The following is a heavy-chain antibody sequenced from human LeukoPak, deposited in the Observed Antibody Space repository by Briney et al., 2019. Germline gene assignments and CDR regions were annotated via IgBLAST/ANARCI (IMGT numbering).Heavy chain of an antibody. CDR1: GFNFDRYT. CDR2: AGWAGGTT. D-gene: IGHD3-10*02. CDR3: AKELDTMSFDY. V-gene: IGHV3-43*01. Sequence: GGSLRLSCATSGFNFDRYTKHWVRQAPGKGLEWVSLAGWAGGTTFYSDSVRGRFTISRDSGRKSVYLQMNSLTTDDTAFYFCAKELDTMSFDYWGQGALVTVSS. J-gene: IGHJ4*02.